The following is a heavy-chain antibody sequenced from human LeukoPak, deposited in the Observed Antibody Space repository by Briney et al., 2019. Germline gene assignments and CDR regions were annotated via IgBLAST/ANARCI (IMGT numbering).Heavy chain of an antibody. J-gene: IGHJ5*02. CDR3: ARVFDFWSGYKNWFDP. CDR1: GYSFTSYW. D-gene: IGHD3-3*01. CDR2: IYPGDSDT. V-gene: IGHV5-51*04. Sequence: GESLKISCKGSGYSFTSYWIGWVRQMPGKGLEWMGIIYPGDSDTRYSPSFQGQVTISADKPISTAYLQWSSLKASDTAMYYCARVFDFWSGYKNWFDPWGQGTLVTVSS.